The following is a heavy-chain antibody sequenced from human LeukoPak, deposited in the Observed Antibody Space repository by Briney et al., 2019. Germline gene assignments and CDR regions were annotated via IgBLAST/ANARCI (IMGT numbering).Heavy chain of an antibody. D-gene: IGHD2-15*01. J-gene: IGHJ4*02. CDR3: AKDRGALGYCSGGSCYADY. CDR2: ISNSGGST. Sequence: SGGSLRLSCAASGFTFSSYAMGWVRQAPGKGLEWVSGISNSGGSTYYADSVKGRFTISRDNSKNTLFLQMNSLRAEDTAVYYCAKDRGALGYCSGGSCYADYWGQGTLVTVSS. CDR1: GFTFSSYA. V-gene: IGHV3-23*01.